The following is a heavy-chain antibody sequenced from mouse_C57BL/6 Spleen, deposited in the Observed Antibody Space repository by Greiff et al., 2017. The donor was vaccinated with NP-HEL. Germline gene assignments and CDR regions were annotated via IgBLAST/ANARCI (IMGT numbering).Heavy chain of an antibody. CDR2: INPSTGGT. CDR3: ARSRILNGSDYYGSSFYAMDY. D-gene: IGHD1-1*01. Sequence: EVQLQESGPELVKPGASVKISCKASGYSFTGYYMNWVKQSPEKSLEWIGEINPSTGGTTYNQKFKAKATLTVDKSSSTAYMQLKSLTSEDSAVYYCARSRILNGSDYYGSSFYAMDYWGQGTSVTVSS. CDR1: GYSFTGYY. J-gene: IGHJ4*01. V-gene: IGHV1-42*01.